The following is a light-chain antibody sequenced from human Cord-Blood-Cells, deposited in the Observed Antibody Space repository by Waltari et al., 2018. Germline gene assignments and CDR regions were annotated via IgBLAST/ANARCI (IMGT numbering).Light chain of an antibody. CDR2: SNN. V-gene: IGLV1-44*01. CDR1: SSNIGSNT. J-gene: IGLJ3*02. CDR3: AAWDDSLNGPV. Sequence: QSVLTPPPSASGPPGQRVPISCSGSSSNIGSNTVNWYQQPPGTAPKPLIYSNNHRPSGVPDRFSGSKSGTSASLAISGLQSEDEADYYCAAWDDSLNGPVFGGGTKLTVL.